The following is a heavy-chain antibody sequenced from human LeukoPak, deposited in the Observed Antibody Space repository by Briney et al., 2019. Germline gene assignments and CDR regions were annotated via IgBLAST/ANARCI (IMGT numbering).Heavy chain of an antibody. D-gene: IGHD4-17*01. CDR2: ISYDGSYK. J-gene: IGHJ5*02. V-gene: IGHV3-30*04. Sequence: GGSLRLSCAASGFTFNNYAMHWVRQAPGKGLEWVAVISYDGSYKYYADSVKGRFTISRDNSKNTLYLQMNSLRAEDTAVYYCAKVSPLDYGDYDPDWFDPWGQGTLVTVSS. CDR3: AKVSPLDYGDYDPDWFDP. CDR1: GFTFNNYA.